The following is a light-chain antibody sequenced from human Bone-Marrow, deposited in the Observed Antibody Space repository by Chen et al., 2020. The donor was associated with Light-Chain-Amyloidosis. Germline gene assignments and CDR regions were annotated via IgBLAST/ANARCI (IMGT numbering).Light chain of an antibody. J-gene: IGLJ3*02. CDR2: RNN. CDR1: TSNIGNNL. CDR3: GTWDDSVRGPV. V-gene: IGLV1-47*01. Sequence: QAILTQPPSASGTPGQRVTSSRSGSTSNIGNNLVHWYQHLPGTAPKLLISRNNQRPSGVPARFSGSKSGTSASLTISGLRSEDEADYYCGTWDDSVRGPVFGGGTKLTVL.